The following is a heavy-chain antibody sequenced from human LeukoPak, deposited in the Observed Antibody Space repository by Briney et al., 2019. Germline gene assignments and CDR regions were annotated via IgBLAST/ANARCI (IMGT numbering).Heavy chain of an antibody. Sequence: GGSLRLSCTASGFTFSSYTMTWVRQAPGKGLKWVSTITTGDGNTYYADSVKGRFTVSRDDSKNTLYLQMNSLRAEDTAVYYCVKGGGLWVSAHWGDSWGRGTLVTVSS. CDR3: VKGGGLWVSAHWGDS. D-gene: IGHD7-27*01. V-gene: IGHV3-23*01. J-gene: IGHJ4*02. CDR1: GFTFSSYT. CDR2: ITTGDGNT.